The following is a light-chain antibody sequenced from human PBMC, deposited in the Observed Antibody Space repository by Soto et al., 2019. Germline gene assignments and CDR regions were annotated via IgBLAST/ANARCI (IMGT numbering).Light chain of an antibody. CDR1: QSLSSSY. V-gene: IGKV3-20*01. CDR3: QYYGTSPGT. Sequence: EIVLTQSPGTLSLSPGETASLSCRASQSLSSSYLAWYQQKPGQAPRLLIYSASSGATGLPDRSSGSGSGTHFTLTISRLEPEDFTVYYCQYYGTSPGTFGQGTKVESK. CDR2: SAS. J-gene: IGKJ1*01.